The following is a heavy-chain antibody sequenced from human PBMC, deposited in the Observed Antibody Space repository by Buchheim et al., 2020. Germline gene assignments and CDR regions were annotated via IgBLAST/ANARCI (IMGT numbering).Heavy chain of an antibody. CDR1: GFTFGRYW. Sequence: EVQLVEAGGGLVQPGGSLRLSCVASGFTFGRYWMHWVRQTPGEGLVWVSRISGDGSTTAYADSVKGRFTSSRDNAKNTLYLQMNSLRVEDTAVYYCARFATITVAGTYYSSAMDVWGRGT. J-gene: IGHJ6*02. CDR2: ISGDGSTT. V-gene: IGHV3-74*01. D-gene: IGHD6-19*01. CDR3: ARFATITVAGTYYSSAMDV.